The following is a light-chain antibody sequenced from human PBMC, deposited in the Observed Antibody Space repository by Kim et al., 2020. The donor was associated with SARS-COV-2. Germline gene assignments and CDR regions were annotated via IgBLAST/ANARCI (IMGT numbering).Light chain of an antibody. V-gene: IGLV3-19*01. Sequence: VALAQTVRITCQGDSLRSYYATWYQQKPGQAPIVVIYGKNNRPSGIPDRFSGSSSGDTASLTITGTQAGDEADYYCNSRGSNDNVLFGGGTKLTVL. J-gene: IGLJ2*01. CDR3: NSRGSNDNVL. CDR1: SLRSYY. CDR2: GKN.